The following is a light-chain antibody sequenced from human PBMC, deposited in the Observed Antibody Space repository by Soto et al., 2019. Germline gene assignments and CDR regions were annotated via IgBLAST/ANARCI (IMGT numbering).Light chain of an antibody. CDR2: EVA. V-gene: IGLV2-14*03. Sequence: QLVLTQPASVSGSPGQSITISCTGTNSDVGAYPYVSWYQQHPGNAPKLLIYEVADRPSGVSDRFSGSKSGNTASLTISALQAEDEAVYYCSSYATSGTNVIFGGGTQLTVL. CDR1: NSDVGAYPY. J-gene: IGLJ2*01. CDR3: SSYATSGTNVI.